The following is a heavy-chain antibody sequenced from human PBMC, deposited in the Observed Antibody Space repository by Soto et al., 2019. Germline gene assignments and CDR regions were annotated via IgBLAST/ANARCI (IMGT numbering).Heavy chain of an antibody. CDR3: VRANWNRFDP. Sequence: PSETLSLTCAVSGGSINSGGYFWSWVRQAPGKGLEWIGNIHHSGETSYNLSLQSRVTLSVDTSKNQFSLNLTSVTAADTAVYYCVRANWNRFDPWGQGTLVTVSS. D-gene: IGHD1-1*01. CDR1: GGSINSGGYF. J-gene: IGHJ5*02. V-gene: IGHV4-30-2*01. CDR2: IHHSGET.